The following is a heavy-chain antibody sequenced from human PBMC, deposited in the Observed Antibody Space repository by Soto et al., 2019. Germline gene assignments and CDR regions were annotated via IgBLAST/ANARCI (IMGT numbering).Heavy chain of an antibody. Sequence: QVQLQESGPGLVKPSGTLSLTCAVSGGSISSSNWWSWVRQPPGKGLEWIGEIYHSGSTNYNPSRKSRVTISVDKSKNQFSLKLSSVTAADTAVYYCARNDFWSGYYYYYGMDVWGQGTTVTVSS. V-gene: IGHV4-4*02. J-gene: IGHJ6*02. CDR2: IYHSGST. D-gene: IGHD3-3*01. CDR3: ARNDFWSGYYYYYGMDV. CDR1: GGSISSSNW.